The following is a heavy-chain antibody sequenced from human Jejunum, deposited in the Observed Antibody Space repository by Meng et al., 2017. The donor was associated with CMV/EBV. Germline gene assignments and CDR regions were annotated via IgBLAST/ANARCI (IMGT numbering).Heavy chain of an antibody. CDR2: ISGDETYT. CDR1: GFTFSRAG. D-gene: IGHD1-26*01. CDR3: VRWSGSYERGFDS. V-gene: IGHV3-74*01. J-gene: IGHJ4*02. Sequence: SGVGLVQPWGPLRLSWAASGFTFSRAGVHWVRQAPGKGLVWVSRISGDETYTNYADSVKGRFTISRDNAKNTLYLQMNSLRAEDTAVYYCVRWSGSYERGFDSWGQGTLVTVSS.